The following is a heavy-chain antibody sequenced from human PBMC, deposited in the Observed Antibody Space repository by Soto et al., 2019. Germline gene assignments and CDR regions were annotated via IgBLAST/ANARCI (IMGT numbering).Heavy chain of an antibody. Sequence: GGSLRLSCAASGFTFSSYAMSWVGQAPGKGLEWVSAISVSGGSTYYADSVKGRFTISRDNSKNTLYLQMNSLRAEDTAVYYCAKDAMYSSSRSRMGGTEYFQHWGQGTLVTVSS. CDR1: GFTFSSYA. CDR3: AKDAMYSSSRSRMGGTEYFQH. CDR2: ISVSGGST. D-gene: IGHD6-13*01. V-gene: IGHV3-23*01. J-gene: IGHJ1*01.